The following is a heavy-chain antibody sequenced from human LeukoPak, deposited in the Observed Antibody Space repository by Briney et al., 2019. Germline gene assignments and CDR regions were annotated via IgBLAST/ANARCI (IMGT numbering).Heavy chain of an antibody. Sequence: PADTLSLTCTVSGGSVSNTNYYWAWIRQPPGKGLEWIWSVSHSGSTYYNPSLKSRVSTSVDTSKNQFSLKLSSVTAADTAVYYCARPQSSYSGSYYEWFDPWGQGTLVTVSS. J-gene: IGHJ5*02. CDR2: VSHSGST. V-gene: IGHV4-39*01. D-gene: IGHD1-26*01. CDR3: ARPQSSYSGSYYEWFDP. CDR1: GGSVSNTNYY.